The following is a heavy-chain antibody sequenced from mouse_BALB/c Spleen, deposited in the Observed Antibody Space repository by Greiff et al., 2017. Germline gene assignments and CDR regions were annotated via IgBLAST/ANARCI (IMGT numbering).Heavy chain of an antibody. CDR2: ISSGGST. D-gene: IGHD2-14*01. J-gene: IGHJ4*01. CDR3: ANRYDAMDY. Sequence: EVQVVESGGGLVKPGGSLKLSCAASGFTFSSYAMSWVRQTPEKRLEWVASISSGGSTYYPDSVKGRFTISRDNARNILYLQMSSLRSEDTAMYYCANRYDAMDYWGQGTSVTVSS. CDR1: GFTFSSYA. V-gene: IGHV5-6-5*01.